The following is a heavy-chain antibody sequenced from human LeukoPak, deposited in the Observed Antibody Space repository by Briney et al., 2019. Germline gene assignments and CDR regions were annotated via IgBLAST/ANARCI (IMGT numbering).Heavy chain of an antibody. Sequence: GGSLRLSCAVSGFSSSGAWMSWVRQAPEKGLEWVSTISASGGGTYYADSVKGHFTISRDNSKNTLYLQMNSLRAEDTAVYYRAKIPRSTIIRGTYYFDYWGQGTLVTVSS. V-gene: IGHV3-23*01. CDR2: ISASGGGT. J-gene: IGHJ4*02. D-gene: IGHD3-10*01. CDR3: AKIPRSTIIRGTYYFDY. CDR1: GFSSSGAW.